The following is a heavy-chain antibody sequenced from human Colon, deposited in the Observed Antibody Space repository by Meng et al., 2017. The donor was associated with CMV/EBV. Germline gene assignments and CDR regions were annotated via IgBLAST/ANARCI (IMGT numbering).Heavy chain of an antibody. CDR3: AKDIWVYYYDSSGADDAFNI. J-gene: IGHJ3*02. V-gene: IGHV3-30*02. Sequence: GESLKISCAASGLSFSTYGMHWVRQAPGKGLEWVAFTSYDGSDKYYADSVKGRFTMSRDNSKNMLYLQMNSLRAEDKAVYYCAKDIWVYYYDSSGADDAFNIWGQGTMVTVSS. CDR2: TSYDGSDK. D-gene: IGHD3-22*01. CDR1: GLSFSTYG.